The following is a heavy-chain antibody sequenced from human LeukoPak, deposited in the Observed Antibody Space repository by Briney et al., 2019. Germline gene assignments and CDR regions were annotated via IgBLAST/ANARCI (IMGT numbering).Heavy chain of an antibody. CDR2: IFTTGST. V-gene: IGHV4-61*02. D-gene: IGHD6-13*01. CDR1: GGSMSSGSYY. J-gene: IGHJ4*02. Sequence: SETLSLTCTVSGGSMSSGSYYWSWIRQPAGKGLEWIGRIFTTGSTNYSPSLKSRVTISVDTSKNQFSLKLSSVTAADTAVYYCARVKRPIYSSSWYKGGETFDYWGQGTLVTVSS. CDR3: ARVKRPIYSSSWYKGGETFDY.